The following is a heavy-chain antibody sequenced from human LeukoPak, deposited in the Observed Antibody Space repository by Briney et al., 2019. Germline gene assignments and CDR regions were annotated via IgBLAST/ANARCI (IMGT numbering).Heavy chain of an antibody. CDR3: ARSVVAATWWFDP. V-gene: IGHV4-34*01. Sequence: SETLSLTCAVYGGAFSGYYWSWIRQPPGKGLEWIGEINHSGGTNYNPSLKSRVTISVDTSKNQFSLKLSSVTAADTAVYYCARSVVAATWWFDPWGQGTLVTVSS. CDR1: GGAFSGYY. D-gene: IGHD2-15*01. CDR2: INHSGGT. J-gene: IGHJ5*02.